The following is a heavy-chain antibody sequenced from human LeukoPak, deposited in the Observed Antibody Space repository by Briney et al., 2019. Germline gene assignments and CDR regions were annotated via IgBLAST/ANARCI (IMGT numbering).Heavy chain of an antibody. CDR1: GGSISSYY. CDR3: ARSYSSSWYEFGAFDI. CDR2: IYYSGST. Sequence: SETLSLTCTVSGGSISSYYWSWIRQPPGKGLEWIGYIYYSGSTNYIPSLKSRVTISVDTSKNQFSLKLSSVTAADTAVYYCARSYSSSWYEFGAFDIWGQGTMVTVSS. V-gene: IGHV4-59*01. D-gene: IGHD6-13*01. J-gene: IGHJ3*02.